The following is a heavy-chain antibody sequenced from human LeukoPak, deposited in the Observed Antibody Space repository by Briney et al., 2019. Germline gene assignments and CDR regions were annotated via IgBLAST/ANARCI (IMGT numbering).Heavy chain of an antibody. CDR2: IYSSGST. J-gene: IGHJ4*02. CDR3: ARRGDGGRSFDY. Sequence: GGSLRLSCAASGFTVSSNYMSWVRQAPGKGLEWVSLIYSSGSTYYADSVKGRFTISRDNSKNTLYLQVNSLRAEDTAVYYCARRGDGGRSFDYWGQGTLVTVSS. D-gene: IGHD4-23*01. V-gene: IGHV3-53*01. CDR1: GFTVSSNY.